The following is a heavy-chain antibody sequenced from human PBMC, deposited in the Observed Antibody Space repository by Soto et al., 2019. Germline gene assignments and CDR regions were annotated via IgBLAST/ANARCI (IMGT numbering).Heavy chain of an antibody. CDR2: IKSKADGGTT. Sequence: EVQLVESGGGLVKPGGSLRLSCAASGFIFSNAWMSWVRQAPGKGLEWVGRIKSKADGGTTNYAAPVKGRFNISRDGSKTTLYLQMNGLNTEDTAVYYCTTGWSSKDYWGQGTLVTVSS. J-gene: IGHJ4*02. CDR1: GFIFSNAW. CDR3: TTGWSSKDY. D-gene: IGHD3-3*01. V-gene: IGHV3-15*01.